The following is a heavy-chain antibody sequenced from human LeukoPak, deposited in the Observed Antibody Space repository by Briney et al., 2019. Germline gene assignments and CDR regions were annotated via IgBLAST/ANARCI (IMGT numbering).Heavy chain of an antibody. D-gene: IGHD4-17*01. CDR1: GFTFSSYE. CDR2: ISNDGSDK. Sequence: GGSLRLSCAASGFTFSSYEMNWVRQAPGKGLEWMALISNDGSDKYYADSVKGRFTISRDNSKNTLYLQMNSLRAEDTAVYYCAKEGRYGEYFDYWGQGTLVTVSS. J-gene: IGHJ4*02. CDR3: AKEGRYGEYFDY. V-gene: IGHV3-30*18.